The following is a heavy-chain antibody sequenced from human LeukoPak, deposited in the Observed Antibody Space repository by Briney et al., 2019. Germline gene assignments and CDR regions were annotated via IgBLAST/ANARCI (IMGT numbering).Heavy chain of an antibody. CDR2: IYYSGST. D-gene: IGHD3-22*01. V-gene: IGHV4-59*01. Sequence: PSETLSLTCAVSGGSISSYYWSWIRQPPGKGLEWIGYIYYSGSTNYNPSLKSRVTISVDTSKSQFSLKLSSVTAADTAVYYCARGYYYDSSGYFDAFDIWGQGTMVTVSS. CDR3: ARGYYYDSSGYFDAFDI. CDR1: GGSISSYY. J-gene: IGHJ3*02.